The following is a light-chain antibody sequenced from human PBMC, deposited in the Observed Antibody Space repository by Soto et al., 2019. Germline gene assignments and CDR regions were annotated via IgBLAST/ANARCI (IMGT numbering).Light chain of an antibody. CDR3: CSYAGSSTYV. Sequence: QSALTQPASVTGSPGQSITIPCSGTATDVGTYNLVSWYQRHPGKAPKLLIYETKKRPSGIPSRFSGSKSGNTASLTISELQAEDEAEYSCCSYAGSSTYVFGTGTKVTVL. V-gene: IGLV2-23*01. J-gene: IGLJ1*01. CDR1: ATDVGTYNL. CDR2: ETK.